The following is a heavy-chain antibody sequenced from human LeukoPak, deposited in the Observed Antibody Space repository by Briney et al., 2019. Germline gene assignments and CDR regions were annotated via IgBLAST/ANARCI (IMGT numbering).Heavy chain of an antibody. CDR1: GFTFSSYG. V-gene: IGHV3-30*18. J-gene: IGHJ4*02. D-gene: IGHD6-6*01. CDR2: ISYDGSNK. CDR3: AKMVAARNSDY. Sequence: GGSLRLSCAASGFTFSSYGMHWVRQAPGKGLEWVAVISYDGSNKYYADSVKGRFTISRDNSKNTLYLQMNSLRAEDTAVYYCAKMVAARNSDYWGQGTLVTVSS.